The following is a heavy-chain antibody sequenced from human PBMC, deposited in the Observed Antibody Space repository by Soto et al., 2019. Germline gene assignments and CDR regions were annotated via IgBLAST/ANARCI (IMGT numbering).Heavy chain of an antibody. D-gene: IGHD4-17*01. Sequence: QVQLVQSGAEVKKSGASVKVSCKASGYTFTSHDINWVRQATGQGLEWMGWMNPNSGNTGYAQKFQGRVTMTRKTSRSTAYMELSSLRSEETAVYYCARWDYGYYARFDYWGQGTLVTVSS. CDR2: MNPNSGNT. CDR1: GYTFTSHD. J-gene: IGHJ4*02. CDR3: ARWDYGYYARFDY. V-gene: IGHV1-8*01.